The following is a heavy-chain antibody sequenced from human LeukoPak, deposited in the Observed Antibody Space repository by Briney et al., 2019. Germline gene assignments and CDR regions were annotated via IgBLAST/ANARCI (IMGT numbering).Heavy chain of an antibody. D-gene: IGHD6-19*01. J-gene: IGHJ4*02. CDR1: GFTFSSYE. V-gene: IGHV3-48*03. Sequence: GGSLRLSCAAAGFTFSSYEMIWVRQAPVKGLEWVSYISSSGRTIYYADSVKGRFTISRDNAKNSLYLQMNSLRTEDTAVYYCARDENSSGWYNGRADYWGQGTLVTVSS. CDR3: ARDENSSGWYNGRADY. CDR2: ISSSGRTI.